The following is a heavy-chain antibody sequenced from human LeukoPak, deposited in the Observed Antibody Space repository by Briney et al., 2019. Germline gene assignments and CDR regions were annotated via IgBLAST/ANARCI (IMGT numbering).Heavy chain of an antibody. CDR3: ARDVSRMRAGYQVMGY. V-gene: IGHV1-2*02. CDR1: GYTFTGYY. J-gene: IGHJ4*02. D-gene: IGHD5-18*01. CDR2: INPNSGGA. Sequence: ASVKVSCKASGYTFTGYYMNWVRQAPGQGLEWMGWINPNSGGANYAQKFQGRVTMTRDTSISTAYMELSRLRSDDTAVYYCARDVSRMRAGYQVMGYWGQGTLVTVSS.